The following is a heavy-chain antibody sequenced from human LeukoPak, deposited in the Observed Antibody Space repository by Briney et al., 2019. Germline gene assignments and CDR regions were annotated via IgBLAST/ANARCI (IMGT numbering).Heavy chain of an antibody. Sequence: ASVKLSCKASGYTFTSFVIHWLRRAPGQRLEWMGWINIGDGDTKFSQKFQDRVTIARDTSASTAYMELRSLRSEDTAIYYCVRDRGGTGDFDYWGQGTLVTVFS. V-gene: IGHV1-3*04. J-gene: IGHJ4*02. CDR1: GYTFTSFV. D-gene: IGHD1-1*01. CDR2: INIGDGDT. CDR3: VRDRGGTGDFDY.